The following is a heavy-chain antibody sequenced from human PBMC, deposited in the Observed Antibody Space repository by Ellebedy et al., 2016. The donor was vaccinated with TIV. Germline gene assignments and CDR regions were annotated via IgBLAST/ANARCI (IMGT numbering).Heavy chain of an antibody. CDR2: IIPILGIA. CDR1: GYTFTSYG. Sequence: AASVKVSCKASGYTFTSYGISWVRQAPGQGLEWMGRIIPILGIANYAQKFQGRVTITADKSTSTAYMELSSLRSEDTAVYYCARDLNYYDSSGSPTYGMDVWGQGTTVTVSS. V-gene: IGHV1-69*04. J-gene: IGHJ6*02. D-gene: IGHD3-22*01. CDR3: ARDLNYYDSSGSPTYGMDV.